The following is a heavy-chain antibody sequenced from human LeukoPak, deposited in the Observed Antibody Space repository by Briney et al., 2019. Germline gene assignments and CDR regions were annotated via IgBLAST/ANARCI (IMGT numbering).Heavy chain of an antibody. Sequence: SETLSLTCAVYGGSFSGYYWSWIRQPPGKGLEWIGEINHSGSTNYNPSLKSRVTISVDTSKNQFSLKLSSVTAADPAVYYCARANHASGTYYYYMDVWGKGTTVTVSS. V-gene: IGHV4-34*01. CDR1: GGSFSGYY. D-gene: IGHD3-10*01. J-gene: IGHJ6*03. CDR3: ARANHASGTYYYYMDV. CDR2: INHSGST.